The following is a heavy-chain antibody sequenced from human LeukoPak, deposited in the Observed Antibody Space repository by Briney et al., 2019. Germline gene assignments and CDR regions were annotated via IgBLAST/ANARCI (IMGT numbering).Heavy chain of an antibody. D-gene: IGHD6-19*01. CDR2: ISGTSTYI. Sequence: GGSLRLSCAASGFSFSSHSMNWVRQAPGKGLEWVSSISGTSTYIYYADSLKGRFTISRDNAKNSLYLQMNSLRAEDTAVYYCARSSGWYGWGQGTLVTVSS. CDR1: GFSFSSHS. CDR3: ARSSGWYG. J-gene: IGHJ4*02. V-gene: IGHV3-21*01.